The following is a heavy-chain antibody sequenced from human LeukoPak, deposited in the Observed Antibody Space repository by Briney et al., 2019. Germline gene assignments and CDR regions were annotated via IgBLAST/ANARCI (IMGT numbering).Heavy chain of an antibody. V-gene: IGHV1-18*01. CDR1: GYTFTSYG. CDR2: ISAYNGNT. J-gene: IGHJ5*02. Sequence: ASVKVSCKASGYTFTSYGISWVRQAPGQGLEWMGWISAYNGNTSYAQKFQGRVTMTRDTSTSTDYMELSSLRSEDTAVYYCARDNSVEDTAWWFDPWGQGTLVTVSS. D-gene: IGHD4-23*01. CDR3: ARDNSVEDTAWWFDP.